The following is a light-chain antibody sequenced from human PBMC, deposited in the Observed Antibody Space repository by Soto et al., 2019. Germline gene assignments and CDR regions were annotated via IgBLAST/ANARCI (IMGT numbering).Light chain of an antibody. CDR1: QSLLPSNGNNY. J-gene: IGKJ1*01. CDR3: MKTLQTPWT. CDR2: LGS. Sequence: DMVITQSPRSRPVTPGDSAYISSSSSQSLLPSNGNNYLDWYLQKPGQSLQLLIYLGSNRASGVPDRFSGSGSGTDFTLKISRVEAEDVGIYYCMKTLQTPWTFGQGNKVDIK. V-gene: IGKV2-28*01.